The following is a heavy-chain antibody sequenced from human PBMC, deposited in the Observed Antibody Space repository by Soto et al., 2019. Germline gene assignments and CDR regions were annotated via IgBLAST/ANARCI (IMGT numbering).Heavy chain of an antibody. Sequence: EVQLVAAGGGLVQPGGSLRLSCAVSGFTFSSYSMNWVRQAPGKGLEWVSYISSSSSTIYYADSVKGRFTISRDNAKNSLYLQMNSLRAEDTAVYYCARDPLWFGELLLDYWGQGTLVTVSS. J-gene: IGHJ4*02. V-gene: IGHV3-48*01. CDR3: ARDPLWFGELLLDY. CDR2: ISSSSSTI. D-gene: IGHD3-10*01. CDR1: GFTFSSYS.